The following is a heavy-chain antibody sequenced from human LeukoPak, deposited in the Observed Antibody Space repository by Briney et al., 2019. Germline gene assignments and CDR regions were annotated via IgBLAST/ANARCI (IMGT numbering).Heavy chain of an antibody. CDR2: ISAYNGNT. J-gene: IGHJ3*01. Sequence: ASVKVSCKASGYTFTSYGISRVRQAPGQGLEWMGWISAYNGNTNYAQKLQGRVTMTTDTSTSTAFMELRSLRSDDTAVYYCARDILVVPAAHDAFDLWGQGTMVTASS. CDR3: ARDILVVPAAHDAFDL. CDR1: GYTFTSYG. D-gene: IGHD2-2*01. V-gene: IGHV1-18*01.